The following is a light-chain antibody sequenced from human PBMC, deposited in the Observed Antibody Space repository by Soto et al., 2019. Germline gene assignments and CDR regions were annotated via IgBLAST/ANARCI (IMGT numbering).Light chain of an antibody. V-gene: IGKV3-20*01. J-gene: IGKJ1*01. CDR3: LQYGSTPQT. Sequence: EIVLTQSPGTLSLSPGDRATLSCRASQSVNSNYLAWYQRKPGQAPRLLIYGASNRATDIPYRFSASGSGTDFALTITGLEAEDFAVYYCLQYGSTPQTFGKGTKVEVK. CDR2: GAS. CDR1: QSVNSNY.